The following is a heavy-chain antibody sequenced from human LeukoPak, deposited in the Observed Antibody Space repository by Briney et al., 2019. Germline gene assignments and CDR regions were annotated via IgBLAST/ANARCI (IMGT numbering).Heavy chain of an antibody. V-gene: IGHV4-4*02. J-gene: IGHJ4*02. D-gene: IGHD1-1*01. Sequence: PSGTLSLTCDVSGGSISSNDWWSWVRQPPGKGLEWIGEIYHSGNTNYNPSLKSRVTITVDKSKNQFSLKLRSVTAADTAVYYCARGAITRRFDYWGQGILVTVSS. CDR1: GGSISSNDW. CDR3: ARGAITRRFDY. CDR2: IYHSGNT.